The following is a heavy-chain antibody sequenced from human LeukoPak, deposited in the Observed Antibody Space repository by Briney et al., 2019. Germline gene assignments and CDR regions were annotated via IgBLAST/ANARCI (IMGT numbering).Heavy chain of an antibody. V-gene: IGHV4-30-4*07. CDR1: GDSISNGGYS. Sequence: PSETLSLTCSVSGDSISNGGYSWTWIRQPPGKGLEWIGYFYYRGKTDYNPSLKSRVTISLDTSKNQLSLNLSSVTAADTALYYCARVFGGWYLGAFDIWGQGTMVTVSS. D-gene: IGHD6-19*01. J-gene: IGHJ3*02. CDR3: ARVFGGWYLGAFDI. CDR2: FYYRGKT.